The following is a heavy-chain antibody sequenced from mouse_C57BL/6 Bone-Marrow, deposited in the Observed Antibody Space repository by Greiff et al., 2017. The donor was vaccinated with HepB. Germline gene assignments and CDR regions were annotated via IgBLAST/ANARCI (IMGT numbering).Heavy chain of an antibody. CDR1: GYTFTDYN. CDR2: INPNNGGT. CDR3: ARGGAWFAY. J-gene: IGHJ3*01. V-gene: IGHV1-22*01. Sequence: EVKLMESGPELVKPGASVKMSCKASGYTFTDYNMHWVKQSHGKSLEWIGYINPNNGGTSYNQKFKGKATLTVNKSSSTAYMELRSLTSEDSAVYYCARGGAWFAYWGQGTLVTVSA.